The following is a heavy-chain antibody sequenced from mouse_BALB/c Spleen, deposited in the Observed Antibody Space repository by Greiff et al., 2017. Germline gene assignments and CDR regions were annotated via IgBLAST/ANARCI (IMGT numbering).Heavy chain of an antibody. CDR1: GYSITSDYA. D-gene: IGHD6-2*01. J-gene: IGHJ1*01. Sequence: EVKLVESGPGLVKPSQSLSLTCTVTGYSITSDYAWNWIRQFPGNKLEWMGYISYSGSTSYNPSLKSRISITRDTSKNQFFLQLHSVTTEDTATYYCALYYGYFDVWGAGTTVTVSS. V-gene: IGHV3-2*02. CDR2: ISYSGST. CDR3: ALYYGYFDV.